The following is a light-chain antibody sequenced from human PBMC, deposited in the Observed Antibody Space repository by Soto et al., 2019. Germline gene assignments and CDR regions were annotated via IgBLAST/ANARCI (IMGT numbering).Light chain of an antibody. J-gene: IGLJ1*01. Sequence: QSVLTQPASVSGSPGHSITISCTGTSSDVGSYNLVSWYQQHPGKAPKLMIYEVSKRPSGVSNRFSGPKSGNTASLTISGLQAEDEADYYCCSYAGSRTPLIFGTGTKVTVL. CDR1: SSDVGSYNL. CDR3: CSYAGSRTPLI. V-gene: IGLV2-23*02. CDR2: EVS.